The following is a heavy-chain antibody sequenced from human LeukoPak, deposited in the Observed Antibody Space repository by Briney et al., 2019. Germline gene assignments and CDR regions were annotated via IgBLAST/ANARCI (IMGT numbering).Heavy chain of an antibody. CDR2: IYYSGST. D-gene: IGHD4-17*01. CDR3: ARASSTVTHNWFDP. CDR1: GGSISSGGYY. J-gene: IGHJ5*02. V-gene: IGHV4-31*03. Sequence: SETLSLTRTVSGGSISSGGYYWSWIRQHPGKGLEWIGYIYYSGSTYYNPSLKSRVTISVDTSKNQFSLKLSSVTAADTAVYYCARASSTVTHNWFDPWGQGTLVTVSS.